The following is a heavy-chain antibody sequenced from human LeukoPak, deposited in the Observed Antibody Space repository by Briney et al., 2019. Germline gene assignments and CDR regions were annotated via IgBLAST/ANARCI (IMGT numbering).Heavy chain of an antibody. J-gene: IGHJ6*03. CDR3: ARDGVLRYFDYYYYYMDV. D-gene: IGHD3-9*01. CDR1: GFTFSSYE. CDR2: ISSSGSTI. V-gene: IGHV3-48*03. Sequence: RGSLRLSCAASGFTFSSYEMNWVRQVPGKGLEWVSYISSSGSTIYYADSVKGRFTISRDNAKNSLFLQMNSLRAEDTAVYYCARDGVLRYFDYYYYYMDVWGKGTTVTISS.